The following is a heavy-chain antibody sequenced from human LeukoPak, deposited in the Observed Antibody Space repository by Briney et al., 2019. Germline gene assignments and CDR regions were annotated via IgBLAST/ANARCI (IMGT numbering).Heavy chain of an antibody. J-gene: IGHJ4*02. V-gene: IGHV5-10-1*01. CDR3: VRHKGDGYNFDS. D-gene: IGHD5-24*01. Sequence: GESLKISCQGSGSTFTNYWITWVRQMPGKGLESMGRIDPSDSYTDYSPSFQGHVSISADKSISTAYLQWSSLKASDTAMYYCVRHKGDGYNFDSWGQGTLVTVSS. CDR1: GSTFTNYW. CDR2: IDPSDSYT.